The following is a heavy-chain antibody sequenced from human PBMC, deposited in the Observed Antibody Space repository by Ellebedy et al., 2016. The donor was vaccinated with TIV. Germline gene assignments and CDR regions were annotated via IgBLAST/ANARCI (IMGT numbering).Heavy chain of an antibody. Sequence: MPSETLSLTCAVYGGSFSGYYWSWIRQPPGKGLEWIGEINHSGSTNYNPSLKSRVTVSVDTSKNQFSLKLSSVTAADTAVYFCARVLGRWFGVWDYGMDVWGQGTTVTVSS. CDR3: ARVLGRWFGVWDYGMDV. CDR1: GGSFSGYY. CDR2: INHSGST. J-gene: IGHJ6*02. V-gene: IGHV4-34*01. D-gene: IGHD3-10*01.